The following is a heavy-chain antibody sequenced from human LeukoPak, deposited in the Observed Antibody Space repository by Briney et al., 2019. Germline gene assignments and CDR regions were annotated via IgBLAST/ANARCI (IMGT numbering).Heavy chain of an antibody. D-gene: IGHD6-13*01. J-gene: IGHJ4*02. V-gene: IGHV3-9*01. CDR2: ITWHGRST. CDR1: GFIFDDFS. CDR3: TKATTRRVPAATIDS. Sequence: GGSLRLSCAASGFIFDDFSMFWVRQVPGKGLEWVSSITWHGRSTAYADSVRGRFTISRDNAKYSLYLQMNSLRPEDTAFYYCTKATTRRVPAATIDSWGQGTLVTVSS.